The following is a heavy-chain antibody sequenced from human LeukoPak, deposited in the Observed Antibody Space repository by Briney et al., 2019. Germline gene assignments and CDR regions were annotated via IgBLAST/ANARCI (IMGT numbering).Heavy chain of an antibody. D-gene: IGHD2-2*01. CDR1: GGTFRNYP. CDR2: ILPIFRMT. J-gene: IGHJ4*02. V-gene: IGHV1-69*13. CDR3: AICSSTWSGDRPDS. Sequence: ASVKVSCKASGGTFRNYPISWVRQAPGQGLEWMGGILPIFRMTNYAEKFQGRVTITADESTTTAYLELNSLRSEDTAVYYCAICSSTWSGDRPDSWGQGSLVTV.